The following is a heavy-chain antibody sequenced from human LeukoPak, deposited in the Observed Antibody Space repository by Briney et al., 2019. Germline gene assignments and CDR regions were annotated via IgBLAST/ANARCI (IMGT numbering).Heavy chain of an antibody. J-gene: IGHJ4*02. CDR2: ISAYNGNT. CDR3: ARDERGGYVDY. D-gene: IGHD2-15*01. V-gene: IGHV1-18*01. CDR1: GYTFTSYG. Sequence: GASVTVSCKASGYTFTSYGISWVRQAPGQGLEWMGWISAYNGNTNYAQKLQGRVTMTTDTSTSTAYKELRSLRSDDTAVYYCARDERGGYVDYWGQGTLVTVSS.